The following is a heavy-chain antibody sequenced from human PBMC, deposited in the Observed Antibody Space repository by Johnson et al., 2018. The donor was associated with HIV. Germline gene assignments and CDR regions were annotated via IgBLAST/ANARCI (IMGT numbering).Heavy chain of an antibody. CDR2: ISGSGGST. V-gene: IGHV3-23*04. J-gene: IGHJ3*02. Sequence: VLLVESGGGLVQPGGSLRLSRAASGFTFSSYAMSWVRQAPGKGLEWVSAISGSGGSTYYADSVKGRFTISRDNSKNTLYLQMNSLKTEDTAVYYCTTALRGTVTRDGYILDAFDIWGQGTMVTVSS. D-gene: IGHD5-24*01. CDR3: TTALRGTVTRDGYILDAFDI. CDR1: GFTFSSYA.